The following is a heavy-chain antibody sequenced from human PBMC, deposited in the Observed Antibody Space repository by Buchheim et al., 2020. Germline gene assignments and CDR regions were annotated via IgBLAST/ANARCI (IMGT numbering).Heavy chain of an antibody. CDR1: GGSISSSSYY. Sequence: QLQLQESGPGLVKPSETLSLTCTVSGGSISSSSYYWGWIRQPPGKGLEWIGSIYYSGSTYYNPSLKSRVTISVDTSKNQFFLKLSSVTAADTAVYYCARVRGDYYDSSGHYLFDYWGQGTL. J-gene: IGHJ4*02. D-gene: IGHD3-22*01. CDR3: ARVRGDYYDSSGHYLFDY. CDR2: IYYSGST. V-gene: IGHV4-39*07.